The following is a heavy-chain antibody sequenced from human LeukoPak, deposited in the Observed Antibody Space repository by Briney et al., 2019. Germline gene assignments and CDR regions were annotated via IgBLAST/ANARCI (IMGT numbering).Heavy chain of an antibody. CDR1: GGTFSSST. D-gene: IGHD5-18*01. J-gene: IGHJ3*02. CDR3: ARDWGVGGYSYGNAFDI. V-gene: IGHV1-69*04. CDR2: IIPILGIA. Sequence: AASVKVFCKASGGTFSSSTISWVRQAPGQGPEWMGRIIPILGIANYAQKFQGRVTITADKSRSTAYMELSSLRSEDTAVYYCARDWGVGGYSYGNAFDIWGQGTMVTVSS.